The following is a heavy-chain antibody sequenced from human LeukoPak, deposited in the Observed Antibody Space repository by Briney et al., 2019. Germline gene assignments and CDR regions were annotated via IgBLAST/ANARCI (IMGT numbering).Heavy chain of an antibody. CDR1: GLTLSTYG. Sequence: GGSLRLSCAASGLTLSTYGMSWVRQAPGKGLEWVSYIRSSSGTIYYADSVKGRFTVSRDNARNSLYLQMDSLRDEGTAVYYCATVYMDVWGQGTTVTVSS. CDR3: ATVYMDV. CDR2: IRSSSGTI. V-gene: IGHV3-48*02. J-gene: IGHJ6*02.